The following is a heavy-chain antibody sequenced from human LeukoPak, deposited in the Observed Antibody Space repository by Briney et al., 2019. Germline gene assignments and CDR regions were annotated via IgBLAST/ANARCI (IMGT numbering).Heavy chain of an antibody. D-gene: IGHD2-15*01. J-gene: IGHJ4*02. Sequence: SETLSLTCTVSGGSISSYYWSWICQPPGKGLEWIGRIYTSGSTNYNPSLKSRVTMSVDTSKNQFSLKLSSVTAADTAVYYCARGNILCSGGSCSTNIDYWGQGTLVTVSS. CDR2: IYTSGST. V-gene: IGHV4-4*07. CDR1: GGSISSYY. CDR3: ARGNILCSGGSCSTNIDY.